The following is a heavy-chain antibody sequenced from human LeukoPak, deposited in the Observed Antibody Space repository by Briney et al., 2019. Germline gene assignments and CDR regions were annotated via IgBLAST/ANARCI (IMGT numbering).Heavy chain of an antibody. CDR3: ARAGRGVVTAIDY. CDR2: INHSGST. V-gene: IGHV4-34*01. J-gene: IGHJ4*02. D-gene: IGHD2-21*02. Sequence: PAETLSLTCAVYGGSFSGYYWSGIRQPPGKGLEWIGEINHSGSTNYNPSLKSRVAISVDTSKNQFSLKLSSVTAADTAVYYCARAGRGVVTAIDYWGQGTLVTVSS. CDR1: GGSFSGYY.